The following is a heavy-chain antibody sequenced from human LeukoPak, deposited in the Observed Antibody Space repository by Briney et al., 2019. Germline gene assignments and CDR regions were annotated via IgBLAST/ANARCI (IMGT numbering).Heavy chain of an antibody. CDR2: IWYDGSNK. Sequence: GGSLRLSCAASGFTFSSYGMHWVRQAPGKGLEWVAVIWYDGSNKYYADSVKGRFTISRDNSKNTLYLQMNSLRAEGTAVYYCASQGPVRYFDWYFDYWGQGTLVTVSS. CDR3: ASQGPVRYFDWYFDY. V-gene: IGHV3-33*01. D-gene: IGHD3-9*01. CDR1: GFTFSSYG. J-gene: IGHJ4*02.